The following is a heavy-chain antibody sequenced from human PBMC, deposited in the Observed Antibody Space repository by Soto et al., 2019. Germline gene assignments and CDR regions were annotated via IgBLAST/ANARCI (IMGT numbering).Heavy chain of an antibody. CDR3: AKLADYDSSGYDN. J-gene: IGHJ4*02. CDR1: GFTFSSYG. Sequence: QVQLVESGGGVVQPGRSLRLSCAASGFTFSSYGMHWVRQAPGKGREWVAVISYDGSNKYYADSVKGRFTISRDNSKNTLYLQMNSLRAEDTAVYYCAKLADYDSSGYDNWGQGTLVTVSS. V-gene: IGHV3-30*18. D-gene: IGHD3-22*01. CDR2: ISYDGSNK.